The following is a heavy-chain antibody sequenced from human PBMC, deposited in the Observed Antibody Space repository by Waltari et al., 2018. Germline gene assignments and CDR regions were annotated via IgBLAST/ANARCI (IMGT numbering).Heavy chain of an antibody. Sequence: QVQLVESGGGVVQPGRSLRLSCAASGFTFSSYGMHWVRQAPGKGLEWVAVIWYDGSNKYYADSVKGRFTISRDNSKNTLYLQMNSLRAEDTAVYYCAKGVGVLSEEGSGYWGQGTLVTVSS. CDR2: IWYDGSNK. CDR1: GFTFSSYG. CDR3: AKGVGVLSEEGSGY. D-gene: IGHD2-15*01. J-gene: IGHJ4*02. V-gene: IGHV3-33*06.